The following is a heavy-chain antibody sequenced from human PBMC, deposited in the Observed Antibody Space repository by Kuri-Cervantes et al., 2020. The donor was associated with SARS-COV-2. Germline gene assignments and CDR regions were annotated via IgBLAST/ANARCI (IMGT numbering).Heavy chain of an antibody. CDR1: GYTFTGYY. CDR3: ARPLRWLQRFDY. V-gene: IGHV1-2*02. CDR2: INPNSGGT. Sequence: VSVKVSCKASGYTFTGYYMHWVRQAPGQGLEWMGWINPNSGGTNYAQKFQGRVTMTRDTSISTAYMELSRLRSDDTAVYYCARPLRWLQRFDYWGQGTLVTVSS. D-gene: IGHD5-12*01. J-gene: IGHJ4*02.